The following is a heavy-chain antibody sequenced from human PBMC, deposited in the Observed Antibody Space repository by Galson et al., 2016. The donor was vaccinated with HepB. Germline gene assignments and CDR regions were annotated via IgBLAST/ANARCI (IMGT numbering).Heavy chain of an antibody. CDR2: ISGSGGIT. CDR1: GFTFSNYA. D-gene: IGHD6-13*01. J-gene: IGHJ3*01. V-gene: IGHV3-23*01. Sequence: SLRLSCATSGFTFSNYAMNWVRQAPGKGLEWVSGISGSGGITYYADSVKGRFTISRDNSKNTLYLQMISLRAEETAVYYCAKRGQQLVKDAFDVWGQGTLVTVSS. CDR3: AKRGQQLVKDAFDV.